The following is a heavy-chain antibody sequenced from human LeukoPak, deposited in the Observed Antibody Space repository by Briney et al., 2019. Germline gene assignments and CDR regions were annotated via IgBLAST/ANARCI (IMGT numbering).Heavy chain of an antibody. D-gene: IGHD3-22*01. Sequence: SETLSLTCTVSGDSISSGDYYWSWIRQPAGKGLEWIGRIYTSGSTNYNPSLKSRVTMSVDTSKNQFSLKLSSVTAADTAVYYCARSGYYYDSSGYYYFAFDIWGQGTMVTVSS. CDR1: GDSISSGDYY. J-gene: IGHJ3*02. CDR3: ARSGYYYDSSGYYYFAFDI. V-gene: IGHV4-61*02. CDR2: IYTSGST.